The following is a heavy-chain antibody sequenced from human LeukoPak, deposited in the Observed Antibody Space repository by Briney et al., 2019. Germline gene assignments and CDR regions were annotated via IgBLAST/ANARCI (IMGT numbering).Heavy chain of an antibody. V-gene: IGHV3-30-3*01. CDR2: ISYDGSNK. CDR3: AAADYGDFP. J-gene: IGHJ5*02. D-gene: IGHD4-17*01. Sequence: PGGSLRLSCAASGFTFSSYAMHWVRQAPGKGLEWVAVISYDGSNKYYADSVKGRFTISRDNAKNSLYLQMNSLRAEDTAVYYCAAADYGDFPWGQGTLVTVSS. CDR1: GFTFSSYA.